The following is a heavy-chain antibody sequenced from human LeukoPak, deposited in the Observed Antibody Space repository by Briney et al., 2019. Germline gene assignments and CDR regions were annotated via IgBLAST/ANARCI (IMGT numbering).Heavy chain of an antibody. CDR1: GYTLTELS. Sequence: VASVTVSCKVSGYTLTELSMHWVRQAPGKGLEWMGGFDPEDGETIYAQKFQGRVTMTEDTSTDTAYLELSSLRSEDTAVYYCATQNPTSAATDFDYWGQGTLVTVSS. CDR2: FDPEDGET. J-gene: IGHJ4*02. CDR3: ATQNPTSAATDFDY. V-gene: IGHV1-24*01. D-gene: IGHD2-15*01.